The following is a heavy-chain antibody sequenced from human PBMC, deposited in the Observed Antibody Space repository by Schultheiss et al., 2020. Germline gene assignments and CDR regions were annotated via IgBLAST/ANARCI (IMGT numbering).Heavy chain of an antibody. CDR1: GFTVSSNY. D-gene: IGHD4-17*01. CDR3: ASWNGDYRTYYFDY. V-gene: IGHV3-66*01. CDR2: IYSGGST. Sequence: GGSLRLSCAASGFTVSSNYMSWVRQAPGKGLEWVSVIYSGGSTYYADSVKGRFTISRDNSKNTLYLQMNSLRAEDTAVYYCASWNGDYRTYYFDYWGQGTLVTVSS. J-gene: IGHJ4*02.